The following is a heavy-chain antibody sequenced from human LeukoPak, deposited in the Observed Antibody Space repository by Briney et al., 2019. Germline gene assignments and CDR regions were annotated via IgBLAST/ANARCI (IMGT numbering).Heavy chain of an antibody. CDR2: VYYTGST. CDR3: ARTVVAATPSLDY. Sequence: PETLSLTCTVSGGSISSSSYYWTWIRQPPGKGLEWIGSVYYTGSTYYNPSLKSRVTISVDTSNKYFSLKLSSVTAADTAVYYCARTVVAATPSLDYWGQGTLVTVSS. D-gene: IGHD2-15*01. V-gene: IGHV4-39*02. J-gene: IGHJ4*02. CDR1: GGSISSSSYY.